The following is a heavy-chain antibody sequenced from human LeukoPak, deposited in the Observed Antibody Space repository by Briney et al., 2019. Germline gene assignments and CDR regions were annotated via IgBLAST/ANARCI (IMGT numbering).Heavy chain of an antibody. V-gene: IGHV3-23*01. Sequence: AGGSLRLSCAAPGFTFSSYALSWVRQAPGKGLDWVSSINDSGGSTYYADSVKGRFTISRDNSKNTLYLQMNSLRADDTALYYCAKDQGDSGYYTIDYWGQGTLVTVSS. CDR2: INDSGGST. D-gene: IGHD3-22*01. J-gene: IGHJ4*02. CDR1: GFTFSSYA. CDR3: AKDQGDSGYYTIDY.